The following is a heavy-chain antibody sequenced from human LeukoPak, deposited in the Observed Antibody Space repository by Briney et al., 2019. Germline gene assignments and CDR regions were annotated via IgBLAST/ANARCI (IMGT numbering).Heavy chain of an antibody. J-gene: IGHJ5*02. Sequence: GGSLGLSCAAPGFTLNGYWMHWVRQAPGKGLVWVSRINSDGSTTSYADSVKGRFTISRDNSKNTLYLQMNSLRAEDTAVYFCARVATGSYDWFDPWGQGTLVTVSS. V-gene: IGHV3-74*01. CDR2: INSDGSTT. D-gene: IGHD3-10*01. CDR1: GFTLNGYW. CDR3: ARVATGSYDWFDP.